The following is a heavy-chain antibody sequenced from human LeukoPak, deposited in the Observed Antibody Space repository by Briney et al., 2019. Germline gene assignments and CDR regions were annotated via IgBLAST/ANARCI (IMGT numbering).Heavy chain of an antibody. CDR3: ARDVARSGDLFGWFDP. CDR2: IYYSGSS. CDR1: GGSISSHY. V-gene: IGHV4-59*11. J-gene: IGHJ5*02. D-gene: IGHD3-10*01. Sequence: SETLSLTCTVSGGSISSHYWSWIRQPPGKGLEWIGYIYYSGSSNYNPSLKSRVTISVDTSKNQFSLKLSSVTAADTAVYYCARDVARSGDLFGWFDPWGQGTLVIVSS.